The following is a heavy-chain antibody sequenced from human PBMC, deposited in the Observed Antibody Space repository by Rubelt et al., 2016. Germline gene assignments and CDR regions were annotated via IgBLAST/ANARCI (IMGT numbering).Heavy chain of an antibody. J-gene: IGHJ4*02. D-gene: IGHD3-16*02. V-gene: IGHV1-3*01. CDR1: GYTFTSYA. CDR3: ARNLIMITFGGVIVPPDY. CDR2: INAGNGNT. Sequence: QVQLVQSGAEVKKPGASVKVSCKASGYTFTSYAMHWVRQAPGQRLEWMGWINAGNGNTKYSQKFQGRVTINRDTAASTAYMELSSLRSEDTAVYYCARNLIMITFGGVIVPPDYWGQGTLVTVSS.